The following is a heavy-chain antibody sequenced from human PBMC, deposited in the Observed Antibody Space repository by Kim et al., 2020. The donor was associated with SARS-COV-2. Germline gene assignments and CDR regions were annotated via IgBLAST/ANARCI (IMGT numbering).Heavy chain of an antibody. V-gene: IGHV4-39*01. D-gene: IGHD6-13*01. CDR2: IYYSGST. CDR1: GGSISSSSYY. Sequence: SETLSLTCTVSGGSISSSSYYWGWIRQPPGKGLEWIGSIYYSGSTYYNPSLKSRVTISVDTSKNQFSLKLSSVTAADTAVYYCARPIAAAGPGENWFDPWGQGTLVTVSS. J-gene: IGHJ5*02. CDR3: ARPIAAAGPGENWFDP.